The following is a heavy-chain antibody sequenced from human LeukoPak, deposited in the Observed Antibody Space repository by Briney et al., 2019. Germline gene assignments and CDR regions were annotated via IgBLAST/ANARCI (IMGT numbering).Heavy chain of an antibody. CDR1: GFTFSSYS. J-gene: IGHJ5*02. CDR2: ISSSSSYI. Sequence: PGGSLRLSCAASGFTFSSYSMNWVRQAPGKGLEWVSSISSSSSYIYYADSVKGRFTISRDNAKNSLYLQMNSLRAEDTAVYYCARDKVTTRLSVWFDPWGQGTLVTVSS. V-gene: IGHV3-21*01. D-gene: IGHD4-17*01. CDR3: ARDKVTTRLSVWFDP.